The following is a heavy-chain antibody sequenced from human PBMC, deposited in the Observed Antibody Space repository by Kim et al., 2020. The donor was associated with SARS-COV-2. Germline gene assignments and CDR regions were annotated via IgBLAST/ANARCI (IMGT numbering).Heavy chain of an antibody. CDR2: INHNGST. V-gene: IGHV4-34*01. J-gene: IGHJ5*02. CDR3: ARGHDSSGYFRP. CDR1: GGSFSGNY. D-gene: IGHD3-22*01. Sequence: SETLSLTCAVYGGSFSGNYCSWIRQRQGNGLEWVGEINHNGSTNYNPSLKSRVTISVDTPKNQFTLKLSSVPAADTAVYYCARGHDSSGYFRPWGQGSLVTVSS.